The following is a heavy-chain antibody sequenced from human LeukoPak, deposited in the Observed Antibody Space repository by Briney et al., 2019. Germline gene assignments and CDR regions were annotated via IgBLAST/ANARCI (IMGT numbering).Heavy chain of an antibody. Sequence: SVKVSCKASGGTFSIYAISWVRQAPGQGLEWMGGIIPIFGTANYAQKFQGRVTITADESTSTAYMELSSLRSEDTAVYYCARARTSFTVTTGDYWGQGTLVTVSS. CDR2: IIPIFGTA. CDR3: ARARTSFTVTTGDY. CDR1: GGTFSIYA. V-gene: IGHV1-69*13. J-gene: IGHJ4*02. D-gene: IGHD4-11*01.